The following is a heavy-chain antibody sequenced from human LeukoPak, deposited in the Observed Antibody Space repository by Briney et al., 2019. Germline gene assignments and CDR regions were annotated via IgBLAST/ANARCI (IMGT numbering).Heavy chain of an antibody. CDR2: TYYSGSA. CDR1: GGSISSYY. V-gene: IGHV4-59*01. Sequence: SETLSLTCAVSGGSISSYYWSWIRQPPGRGLEWIGYTYYSGSANYSPSLKSRVTMSVDTSKNQFSLRLRSVTAADTAVYYCARGGSRDGYNRPLDYWGQGTLVSVSS. J-gene: IGHJ4*02. CDR3: ARGGSRDGYNRPLDY. D-gene: IGHD5-24*01.